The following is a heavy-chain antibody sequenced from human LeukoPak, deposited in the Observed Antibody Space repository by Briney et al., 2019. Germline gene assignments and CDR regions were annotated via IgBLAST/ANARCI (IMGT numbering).Heavy chain of an antibody. J-gene: IGHJ3*02. D-gene: IGHD3-22*01. Sequence: SETLSLTCTVSGRSISSYYWSWIRQPPGKGLEWIGYIYYSGSTNYNPSLKSRVTISVDTSKNQFSLKLSSVTAADTAVYYCARQSDTYYYDSSGYYYRGAFDIWGQGTMVTVSS. V-gene: IGHV4-59*08. CDR3: ARQSDTYYYDSSGYYYRGAFDI. CDR1: GRSISSYY. CDR2: IYYSGST.